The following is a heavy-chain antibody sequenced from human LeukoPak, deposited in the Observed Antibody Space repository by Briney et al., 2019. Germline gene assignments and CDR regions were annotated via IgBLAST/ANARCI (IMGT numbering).Heavy chain of an antibody. CDR2: IYYSGST. CDR1: GGSISSYY. D-gene: IGHD5-12*01. Sequence: PSETLSLTCTVSGGSISSYYWSWIRQPPGKGLEWIGYIYYSGSTNYNPSLKSRVTISVDTSKNQFSLKLGAVTAADTAVYYCARDRAPTILYFDYWGQGTLVTVSS. CDR3: ARDRAPTILYFDY. J-gene: IGHJ4*02. V-gene: IGHV4-59*01.